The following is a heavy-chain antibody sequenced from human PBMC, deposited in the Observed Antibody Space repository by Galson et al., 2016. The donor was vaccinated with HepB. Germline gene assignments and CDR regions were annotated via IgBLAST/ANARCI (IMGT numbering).Heavy chain of an antibody. CDR2: IYYTGST. CDR1: GDSISGSRFY. V-gene: IGHV4-39*01. Sequence: SETLSLTCTVSGDSISGSRFYWGWIRQPPGKGLQWIANIYYTGSTYYNPSPNSRVTMSVDTSKNQFSLKLSSVTAADTAVYYCARTRFLEWLSNDAFDIWGQGTMVTVSS. D-gene: IGHD3-3*01. J-gene: IGHJ3*02. CDR3: ARTRFLEWLSNDAFDI.